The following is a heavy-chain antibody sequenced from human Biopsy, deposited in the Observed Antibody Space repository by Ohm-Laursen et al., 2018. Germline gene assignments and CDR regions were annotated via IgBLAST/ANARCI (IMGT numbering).Heavy chain of an antibody. CDR2: ISGSDGNA. J-gene: IGHJ4*02. V-gene: IGHV3-23*01. CDR1: GFTFPSFT. D-gene: IGHD3-3*01. CDR3: AKDPDFWRGGEGDF. Sequence: SLRLSCAASGFTFPSFTMSWVRQAPGKGLQWVSGISGSDGNAYYADSARGRFNISRDNSKSRLYLQMTGLRAEDSALYYCAKDPDFWRGGEGDFWGRGTLVTVSS.